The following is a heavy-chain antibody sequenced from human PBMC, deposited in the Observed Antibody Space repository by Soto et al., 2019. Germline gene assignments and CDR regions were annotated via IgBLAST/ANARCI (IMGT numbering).Heavy chain of an antibody. CDR3: ARDRIGDYGDYYYGMDV. V-gene: IGHV3-30-3*01. Sequence: QVQLVESGGGVVQPGRSLRLSCAASGFTFSSYAMHWVRQAPGKGLEWVAVISYDGSNKYYADSVKGRFTISRDNSKNKLYLQMNSLRAEDTAVYYCARDRIGDYGDYYYGMDVWGQGTTVTVSS. D-gene: IGHD4-17*01. J-gene: IGHJ6*02. CDR2: ISYDGSNK. CDR1: GFTFSSYA.